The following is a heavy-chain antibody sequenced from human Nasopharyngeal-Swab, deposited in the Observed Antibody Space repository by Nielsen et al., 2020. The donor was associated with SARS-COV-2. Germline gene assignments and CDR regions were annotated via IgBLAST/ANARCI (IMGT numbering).Heavy chain of an antibody. V-gene: IGHV3-30*03. CDR1: GFTFSSFG. CDR3: ARDAPAHYGAFY. J-gene: IGHJ4*02. CDR2: IAHDASNE. Sequence: GESLKISCAASGFTFSSFGMHGVRQAPGKGLEWVAFIAHDASNECYGDSVKGRFSISRDSSKNTLYLQMDSLRGEDTAVYYCARDAPAHYGAFYWGRGTLVTVSS. D-gene: IGHD4-17*01.